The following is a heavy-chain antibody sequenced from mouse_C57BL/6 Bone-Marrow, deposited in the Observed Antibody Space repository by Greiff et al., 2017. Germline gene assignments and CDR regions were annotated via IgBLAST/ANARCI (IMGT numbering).Heavy chain of an antibody. J-gene: IGHJ2*01. CDR2: ISYDGSN. V-gene: IGHV3-6*01. CDR3: AREGTAQAHFDY. D-gene: IGHD3-2*02. Sequence: VQLKQSGPGLVKPSQSLSLTCSVTGYSITSGYYWNWIRQFPGNKLEWMGYISYDGSNNYNPSLKNRISITRDTSKNQFFLKLNSVTTEDTATYYCAREGTAQAHFDYWGQGTTLTVSS. CDR1: GYSITSGYY.